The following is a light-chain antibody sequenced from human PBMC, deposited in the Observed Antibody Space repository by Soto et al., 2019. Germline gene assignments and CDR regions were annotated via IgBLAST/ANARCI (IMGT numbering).Light chain of an antibody. CDR1: QSISTW. V-gene: IGKV1-5*03. J-gene: IGKJ4*01. Sequence: DIQMTQSPSTLSASVGDRVTITCRASQSISTWLAWYQQKPGKAPKLLIYKASSLESGVSSRFSGSGSGTEFTLTISSLQTDDFATYYCQQYNTYPLTFGGGPKVDIK. CDR3: QQYNTYPLT. CDR2: KAS.